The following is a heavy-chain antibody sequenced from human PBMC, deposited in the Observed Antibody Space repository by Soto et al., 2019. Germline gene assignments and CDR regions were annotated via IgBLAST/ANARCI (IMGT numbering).Heavy chain of an antibody. D-gene: IGHD3-10*01. V-gene: IGHV4-61*01. J-gene: IGHJ6*02. CDR3: ARESITLVRGSPYYYSVDV. CDR2: IYYTGST. Sequence: SETLSLTCTVSGGSVSSGSHYSSWIRKPPGKGLEWIGYIYYTGSTNYNPSLKSRVTISVDTSKNQFSLKLTSLTAADTAVYYCARESITLVRGSPYYYSVDVWGQGTAVTVSS. CDR1: GGSVSSGSHY.